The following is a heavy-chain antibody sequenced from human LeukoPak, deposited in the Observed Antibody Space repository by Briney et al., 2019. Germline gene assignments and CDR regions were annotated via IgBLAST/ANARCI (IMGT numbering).Heavy chain of an antibody. Sequence: SETLSLTCAVYGGSFSGYYWSWIRQPPGKGLEWIGSIYHSGSTYYNPSLKSRVTISVDTSKNQFSLRLSSVTAADTAVYYCARLRVRGYGYGPWEGPTWLDYWGQGTLVTVSS. CDR2: IYHSGST. V-gene: IGHV4-34*01. CDR3: ARLRVRGYGYGPWEGPTWLDY. CDR1: GGSFSGYY. D-gene: IGHD5-18*01. J-gene: IGHJ4*02.